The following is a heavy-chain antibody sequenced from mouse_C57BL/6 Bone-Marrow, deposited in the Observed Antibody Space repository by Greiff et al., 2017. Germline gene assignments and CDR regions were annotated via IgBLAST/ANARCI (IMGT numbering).Heavy chain of an antibody. J-gene: IGHJ2*01. CDR3: AREGHDNFYDY. CDR1: GYTFTSYG. D-gene: IGHD2-3*01. CDR2: IYPRSGNT. V-gene: IGHV1-81*01. Sequence: QVQLQQSGAELARPGASVKLSCTASGYTFTSYGISWVKQRTGQGLEWIGEIYPRSGNTYYNEKFKGKATLTADKSSSTAYMELRSLTSEDSAVYFCAREGHDNFYDYWGQGTTLTVSA.